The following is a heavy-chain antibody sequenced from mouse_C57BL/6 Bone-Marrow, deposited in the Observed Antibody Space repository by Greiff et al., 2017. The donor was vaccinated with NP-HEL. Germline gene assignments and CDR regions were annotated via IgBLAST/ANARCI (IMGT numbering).Heavy chain of an antibody. CDR3: AREGDGYYVAY. J-gene: IGHJ3*01. CDR2: IDPSDSYT. V-gene: IGHV1-69*01. D-gene: IGHD2-3*01. CDR1: GYTFTSYW. Sequence: QVHVKQPGAELVMPGASVKLSCKASGYTFTSYWMHWVKQRPGQGLEWIGEIDPSDSYTNYNQKFKGKSTLTVDKSSSTAYMQLSSLTSEDSAVYYCAREGDGYYVAYWGQGTLVTVSA.